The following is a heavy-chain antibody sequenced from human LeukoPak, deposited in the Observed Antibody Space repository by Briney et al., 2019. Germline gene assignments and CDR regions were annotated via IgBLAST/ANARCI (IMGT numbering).Heavy chain of an antibody. J-gene: IGHJ3*02. CDR3: AREGGYSGYDLRGYAFDI. V-gene: IGHV1-69*13. CDR1: GYTLTELS. CDR2: IIPIFGTA. Sequence: SVKVSCKVSGYTLTELSMHWVRQAPGQGLEWMGGIIPIFGTANYAQKFQGRVTITADESTSTAYMELSSLRSEDTAVYYCAREGGYSGYDLRGYAFDIWGQGTMVTVSS. D-gene: IGHD5-12*01.